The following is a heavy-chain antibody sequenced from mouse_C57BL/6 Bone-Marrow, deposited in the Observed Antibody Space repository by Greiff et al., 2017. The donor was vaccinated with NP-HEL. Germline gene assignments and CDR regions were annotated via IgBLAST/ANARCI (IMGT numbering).Heavy chain of an antibody. CDR1: GYTFTSYW. CDR3: ASDYGSRYAMDY. CDR2: IHPNSGST. V-gene: IGHV1-64*01. Sequence: QVQLQQSGAELVKPGASVKLSCKASGYTFTSYWMHWVKQRPGQGLEWIGMIHPNSGSTNYNEKFKSKATLTVDKSSSTAYMQLSSLTSEDSAVYYCASDYGSRYAMDYWGQGTSVTVSS. D-gene: IGHD1-1*01. J-gene: IGHJ4*01.